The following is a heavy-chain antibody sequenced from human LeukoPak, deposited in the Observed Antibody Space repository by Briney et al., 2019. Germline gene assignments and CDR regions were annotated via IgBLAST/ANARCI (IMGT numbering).Heavy chain of an antibody. CDR3: SRGGNVGATPFDY. CDR2: ISSSGSTI. CDR1: GFTFSDYY. V-gene: IGHV3-11*04. D-gene: IGHD1-26*01. J-gene: IGHJ4*02. Sequence: PGGSLRLSWAASGFTFSDYYMSWIRLAPGKGLEWVSYISSSGSTIYYADSVKGRFTISRDNDKNSLYLQMNRLRAEDTAVDYCSRGGNVGATPFDYWGQGTLVTVSS.